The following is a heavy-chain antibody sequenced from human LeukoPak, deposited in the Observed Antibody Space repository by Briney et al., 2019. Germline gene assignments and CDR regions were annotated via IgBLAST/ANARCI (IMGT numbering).Heavy chain of an antibody. CDR2: ILPIFGTA. CDR1: GGTFSSYA. J-gene: IGHJ4*02. CDR3: ARTRPMTTVTYYFDY. Sequence: ASVKVSCKASGGTFSSYAISWVRQAPGQGLEWMGGILPIFGTANYAQKFQGRVTITADKSTSTAYMELSSLRSEDTAVYYCARTRPMTTVTYYFDYWGQGTLVTVSS. D-gene: IGHD4-17*01. V-gene: IGHV1-69*06.